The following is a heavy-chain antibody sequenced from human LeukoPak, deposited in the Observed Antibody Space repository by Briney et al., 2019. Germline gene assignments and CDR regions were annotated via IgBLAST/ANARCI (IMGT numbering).Heavy chain of an antibody. V-gene: IGHV4-39*02. CDR1: GGSISSSSYY. CDR3: ARESSIVGGT. D-gene: IGHD1-26*01. J-gene: IGHJ5*02. Sequence: SETLSLTCTVSGGSISSSSYYWGWIRQPPGKGLEWIGSIYYSGSTYYNPSLKSRVTISVDTSKTQFSLKLSSVTAADTAVYYCARESSIVGGTWGQGTLVTVSS. CDR2: IYYSGST.